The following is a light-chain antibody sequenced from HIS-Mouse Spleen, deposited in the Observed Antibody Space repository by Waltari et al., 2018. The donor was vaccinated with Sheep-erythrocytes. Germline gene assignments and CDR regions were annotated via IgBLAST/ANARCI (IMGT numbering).Light chain of an antibody. V-gene: IGLV2-14*03. Sequence: QSALTQPASVSGSPGQSITISCTGTSSDVGGYNYVSWYQQHPGKAPKLMIYDVSNRPSGVSTRFSGSKSGNTASLTISGLQAEDEADYYCCSYAGSYTLVFGGGTKLTVL. CDR1: SSDVGGYNY. CDR3: CSYAGSYTLV. J-gene: IGLJ2*01. CDR2: DVS.